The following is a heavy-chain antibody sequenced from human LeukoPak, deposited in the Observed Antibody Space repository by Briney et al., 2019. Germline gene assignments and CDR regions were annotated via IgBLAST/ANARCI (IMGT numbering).Heavy chain of an antibody. V-gene: IGHV3-7*05. Sequence: GGSLRLSCAASGFTFSRYWMSWVRQAPGKGLEWVANIKQDGSEKYYVDSVKGRFTISRDNAKNSLYLQMNSLRAEDTAVYYCARQSCLYSSGCFLDDWGQGTLVTVSS. D-gene: IGHD3-22*01. CDR2: IKQDGSEK. CDR1: GFTFSRYW. J-gene: IGHJ4*02. CDR3: ARQSCLYSSGCFLDD.